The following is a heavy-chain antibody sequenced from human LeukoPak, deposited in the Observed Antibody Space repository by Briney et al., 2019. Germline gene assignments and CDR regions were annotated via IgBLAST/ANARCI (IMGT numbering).Heavy chain of an antibody. CDR3: AREVYYYDSSGYQNWFDP. Sequence: SETLSLTCTVSGVSISSGDYYWSWIRQPPGKGLEWIGYIYYSGSTYYNPSLKSRVTISVDTSKNQFSLKLSSVTAADTAVYYCAREVYYYDSSGYQNWFDPWGQGTLVTVSS. CDR1: GVSISSGDYY. J-gene: IGHJ5*02. V-gene: IGHV4-30-4*01. D-gene: IGHD3-22*01. CDR2: IYYSGST.